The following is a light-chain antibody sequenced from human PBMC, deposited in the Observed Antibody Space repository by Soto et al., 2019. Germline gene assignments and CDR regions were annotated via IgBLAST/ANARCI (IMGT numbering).Light chain of an antibody. CDR1: QSFRGL. Sequence: VLKQSPITLSLSPGERATPSWRASQSFRGLLAWYQQKPGQAPRLLIYDAYNRATGIPPRFSGSGSGTDFTLTISSLEPEDSAVYYCQQRHMWPITFGQGTRLEIK. J-gene: IGKJ5*01. V-gene: IGKV3-11*01. CDR2: DAY. CDR3: QQRHMWPIT.